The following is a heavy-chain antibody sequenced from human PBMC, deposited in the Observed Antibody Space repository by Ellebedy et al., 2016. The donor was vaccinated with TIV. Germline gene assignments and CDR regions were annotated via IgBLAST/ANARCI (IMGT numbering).Heavy chain of an antibody. CDR2: IWYDGSKT. Sequence: GESLKISCAASGFTFSSYGMHWVRQAPGKGLEWVAFIWYDGSKTYYADSVKGRFTISRDNYKNTLYLQMNSLRAEDTAVYYCARDKTYYFGSGGGSNYGMDVWGQGTTVTVSS. CDR3: ARDKTYYFGSGGGSNYGMDV. J-gene: IGHJ6*02. V-gene: IGHV3-33*01. D-gene: IGHD3-10*01. CDR1: GFTFSSYG.